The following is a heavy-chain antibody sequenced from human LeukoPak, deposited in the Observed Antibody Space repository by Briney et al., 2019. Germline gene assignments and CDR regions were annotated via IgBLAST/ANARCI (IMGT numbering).Heavy chain of an antibody. V-gene: IGHV3-21*01. J-gene: IGHJ4*02. D-gene: IGHD3-22*01. CDR1: GFTFSSYS. CDR3: ARFGSGYYQFDY. CDR2: ISSSSSYI. Sequence: PGGSLRLSCAASGFTFSSYSMNWVRQAPGKGLEWVSSISSSSSYIYYADSVKGRFTISRDNAKNSLYLQMNSLRAEDTAVYYCARFGSGYYQFDYGGQGTLVTVSS.